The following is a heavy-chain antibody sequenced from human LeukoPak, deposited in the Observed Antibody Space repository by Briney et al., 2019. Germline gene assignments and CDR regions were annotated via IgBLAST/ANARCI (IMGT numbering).Heavy chain of an antibody. J-gene: IGHJ5*02. D-gene: IGHD4-17*01. CDR1: GYTFTSYD. V-gene: IGHV1-8*01. CDR3: ARGQGRFPTVTSAGP. CDR2: MNPNSGNT. Sequence: ASVKVSCKASGYTFTSYDINWVRQATGQGLEWMGWMNPNSGNTGYAQKFQGRVTMTRNTSIGTAYMELSSLRSEDTAVYYCARGQGRFPTVTSAGPWGQGTLVTVSS.